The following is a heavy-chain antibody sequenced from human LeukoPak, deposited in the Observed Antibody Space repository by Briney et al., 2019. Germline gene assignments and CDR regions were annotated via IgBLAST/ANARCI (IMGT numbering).Heavy chain of an antibody. CDR3: ARTYSKYFDL. D-gene: IGHD2-15*01. Sequence: PSETLSLTCTVSGGSISSYYWSWIRQPPGKGPEWIGYIYYSGSTNYNPSLKSRVTISVDTSKNQFSLKLSSVTAADTAVYYCARTYSKYFDLWGRGTLVTVSS. V-gene: IGHV4-59*08. CDR2: IYYSGST. J-gene: IGHJ2*01. CDR1: GGSISSYY.